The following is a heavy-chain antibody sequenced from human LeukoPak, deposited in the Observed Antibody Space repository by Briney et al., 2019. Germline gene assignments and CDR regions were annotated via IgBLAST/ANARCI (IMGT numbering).Heavy chain of an antibody. V-gene: IGHV1-46*01. Sequence: ASVKVSCKASGYTFTSYYMHWVRQAPGQGLEWMGIINPSGGSTSYARKFQGRVTMTRDTSTSTVYMELSSLRSEDTAVYYCARDSISGDGAFDIWGQGTMVTVSS. J-gene: IGHJ3*02. D-gene: IGHD1-20*01. CDR3: ARDSISGDGAFDI. CDR2: INPSGGST. CDR1: GYTFTSYY.